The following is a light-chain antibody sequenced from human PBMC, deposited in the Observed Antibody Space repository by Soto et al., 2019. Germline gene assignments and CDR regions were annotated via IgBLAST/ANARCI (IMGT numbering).Light chain of an antibody. J-gene: IGKJ1*01. CDR2: KAS. Sequence: DIQMTQSPSTLSASVGDRVTITFRASQSISSWLAWYQQKPGKAPKILIYKASSLESGVPSRFSGSGSGTEFTLTISSLQPDDFATYYCQQYNSYSPRWTFGQGPKVEIK. V-gene: IGKV1-5*03. CDR1: QSISSW. CDR3: QQYNSYSPRWT.